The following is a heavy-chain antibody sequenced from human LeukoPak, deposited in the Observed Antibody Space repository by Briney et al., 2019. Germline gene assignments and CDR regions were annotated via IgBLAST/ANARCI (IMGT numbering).Heavy chain of an antibody. Sequence: GGSLRLSCAASGFSFDDYAMHWVRQAPGKGLQWVSLISWDGGSTYYADSVKGRFTISRDNSKNSLYLQMNSLRAEDTALYYCAKDLIAAAGIHGMDVWGQGTTVTVSS. J-gene: IGHJ6*02. V-gene: IGHV3-43D*03. D-gene: IGHD6-13*01. CDR2: ISWDGGST. CDR3: AKDLIAAAGIHGMDV. CDR1: GFSFDDYA.